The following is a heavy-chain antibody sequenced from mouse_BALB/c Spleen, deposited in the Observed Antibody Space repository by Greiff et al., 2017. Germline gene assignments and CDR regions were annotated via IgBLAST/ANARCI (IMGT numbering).Heavy chain of an antibody. Sequence: EVQGVESGGGLVQPGGSLKLSCAASGFTFSSYTMSWVRQTPEKRLEWVAYISNGGGSTYYPDTVKGRFTISRDNAKNTLYLQMSSLKSEDTAMYYCARQGSMITTGFDYWGQGTTLTVSS. CDR1: GFTFSSYT. D-gene: IGHD2-4*01. J-gene: IGHJ2*01. V-gene: IGHV5-12-2*01. CDR2: ISNGGGST. CDR3: ARQGSMITTGFDY.